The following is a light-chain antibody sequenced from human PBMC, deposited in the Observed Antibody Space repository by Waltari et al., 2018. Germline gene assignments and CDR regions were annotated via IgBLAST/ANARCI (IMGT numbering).Light chain of an antibody. V-gene: IGKV3-11*01. CDR3: QQRNNWPRT. Sequence: IMSTPSPSTPSFFPGKSATISCSAHQNIDSYLAWYQQKPDQPPTVLIYDASTRATGIPARFSGSGSGADFALTISSLEPDDFAVYYCQQRNNWPRTFGQGTKLEIK. CDR2: DAS. J-gene: IGKJ2*01. CDR1: QNIDSY.